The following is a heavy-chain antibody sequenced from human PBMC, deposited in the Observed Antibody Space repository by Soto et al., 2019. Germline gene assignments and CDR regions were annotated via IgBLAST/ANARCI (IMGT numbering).Heavy chain of an antibody. CDR1: GFTFSSYA. J-gene: IGHJ6*02. CDR2: ISGSGGST. V-gene: IGHV3-23*01. D-gene: IGHD5-18*01. CDR3: AKLLLWLCCSRVDV. Sequence: GGSLRLSCAASGFTFSSYAMSWVRQAPGKGLEWVSAISGSGGSTYYADSVKGRFTISRDNSKNTLYLQMNSLRAEDTAVYYCAKLLLWLCCSRVDVWGQGTTVTVSS.